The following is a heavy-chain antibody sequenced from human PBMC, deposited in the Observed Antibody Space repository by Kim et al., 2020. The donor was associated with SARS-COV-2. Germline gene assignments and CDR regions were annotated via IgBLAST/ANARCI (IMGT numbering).Heavy chain of an antibody. CDR2: ISYDGSNK. V-gene: IGHV3-33*05. J-gene: IGHJ4*02. CDR1: GFTFSSYG. CDR3: ARDSGGWRQLDYYFDY. D-gene: IGHD3-10*01. Sequence: GGSLRLSCAASGFTFSSYGMHWVRQAPGKGLEWVAVISYDGSNKYYADSVKGRFTISRDNSKNTLYLQMNSLRAEDTAVYYCARDSGGWRQLDYYFDYWGQGTLGTVSS.